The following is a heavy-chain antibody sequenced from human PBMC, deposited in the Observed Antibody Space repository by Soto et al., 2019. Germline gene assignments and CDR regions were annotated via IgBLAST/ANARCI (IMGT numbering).Heavy chain of an antibody. CDR2: IYYSGST. CDR1: GGSISSGDYY. V-gene: IGHV4-30-4*01. Sequence: SETLSLTCTVSGGSISSGDYYWSWIRQPPGKGLEWIGYIYYSGSTYYNPSLKSRVTISVDTSKNQFSLKLSSVTAADTSVYYCARRSSSWYGGYFDYWGQGTLVTVSS. D-gene: IGHD6-13*01. CDR3: ARRSSSWYGGYFDY. J-gene: IGHJ4*02.